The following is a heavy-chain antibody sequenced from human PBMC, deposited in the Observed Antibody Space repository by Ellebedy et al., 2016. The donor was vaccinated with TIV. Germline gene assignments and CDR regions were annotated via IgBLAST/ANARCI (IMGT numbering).Heavy chain of an antibody. V-gene: IGHV5-51*01. CDR3: ARHNILTGYYNVDYYYGMDV. Sequence: GESLKISXKGSGYSFTSYWIGWVRQMPGKGLEWMGIIYPGDSDTRYSPSFQGQVTISADKSISTAYLQWSSLKASDTAMYYCARHNILTGYYNVDYYYGMDVWGQGTTVTVSS. CDR2: IYPGDSDT. D-gene: IGHD3-9*01. J-gene: IGHJ6*02. CDR1: GYSFTSYW.